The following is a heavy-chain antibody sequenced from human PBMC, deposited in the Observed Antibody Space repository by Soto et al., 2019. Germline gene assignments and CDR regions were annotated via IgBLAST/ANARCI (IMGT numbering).Heavy chain of an antibody. J-gene: IGHJ4*02. CDR1: GFTFSSYS. D-gene: IGHD3-10*01. V-gene: IGHV3-23*01. CDR2: FRTGGDDGTT. Sequence: GGSLRLSCAASGFTFSSYSMSWVRQAPGKGLEWVSGFRTGGDDGTTYYADSVKGRFTISRDNSKNTLFLQMNSLRVEDTAIYYCAKKVNSGPGSQYFDYWGQGTLVTVSS. CDR3: AKKVNSGPGSQYFDY.